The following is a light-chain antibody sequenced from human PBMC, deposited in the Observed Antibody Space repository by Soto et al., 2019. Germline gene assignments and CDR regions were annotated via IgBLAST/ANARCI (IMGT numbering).Light chain of an antibody. CDR1: QSVSSY. CDR2: DAS. J-gene: IGKJ4*01. Sequence: EIVLTQSPAPLSLSPGERATLSCRASQSVSSYLAWYQQKPGQAPRLLIYDASNRATGIPARFSGSGSGTDFTLTISSLEPEDFAFYYCQQRSNWPLTSGGGTKVEIK. V-gene: IGKV3-11*01. CDR3: QQRSNWPLT.